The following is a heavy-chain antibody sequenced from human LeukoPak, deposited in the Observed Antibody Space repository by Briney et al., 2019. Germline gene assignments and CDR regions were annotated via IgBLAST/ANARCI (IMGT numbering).Heavy chain of an antibody. CDR1: GYTFTSYG. Sequence: ASVKVSCKASGYTFTSYGISWVRQAPGQGLEWMGWISAYNGNTNYAQKLQGRVTMTTDTSTSTAYMELRSLRSDDTAVYYCAVATITYYYDSSGSDALDIWGQGTMVTVSS. CDR2: ISAYNGNT. V-gene: IGHV1-18*01. CDR3: AVATITYYYDSSGSDALDI. J-gene: IGHJ3*02. D-gene: IGHD3-22*01.